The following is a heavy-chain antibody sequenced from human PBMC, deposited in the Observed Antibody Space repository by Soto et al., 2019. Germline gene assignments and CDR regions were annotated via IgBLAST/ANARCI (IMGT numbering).Heavy chain of an antibody. CDR2: INAGNGNT. J-gene: IGHJ4*02. V-gene: IGHV1-3*01. CDR1: GYTFTSYS. D-gene: IGHD5-18*01. Sequence: ASVKVSCKASGYTFTSYSMHWVRQAPGQRLEWMGWINAGNGNTKYSQKFQGRVTITRDTSASTAYMELSSLRSEDTAVYYWARAAFSYGYAHFAYWGQGTLVTVSS. CDR3: ARAAFSYGYAHFAY.